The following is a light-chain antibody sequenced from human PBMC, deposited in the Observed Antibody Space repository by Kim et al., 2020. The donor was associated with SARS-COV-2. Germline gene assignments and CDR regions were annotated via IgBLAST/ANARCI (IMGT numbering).Light chain of an antibody. V-gene: IGKV3-20*01. J-gene: IGKJ1*01. CDR1: QSVSSSS. Sequence: PGEKATISCRASQSVSSSSLAWYQQKPGQAPRLLIYGASNWATGIPDWFSGSGSGTEFTLTISRVEPEDFAVYYCQQYGSSPQTFGQGTKVDIK. CDR2: GAS. CDR3: QQYGSSPQT.